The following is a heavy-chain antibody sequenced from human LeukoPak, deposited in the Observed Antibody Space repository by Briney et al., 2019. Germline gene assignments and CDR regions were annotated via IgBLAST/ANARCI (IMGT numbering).Heavy chain of an antibody. D-gene: IGHD3-16*01. CDR2: ITGDGIGT. Sequence: GGSLRLSCAASGFTFRSYVMTWVRQAPGKGLEWVSTITGDGIGTYYADSVKGRFTISRDNSKSTLLLQMNNLRVEDTAIYYCARASWVSSTDAVRWGQGTLVTVSS. CDR1: GFTFRSYV. V-gene: IGHV3-23*01. CDR3: ARASWVSSTDAVR. J-gene: IGHJ4*02.